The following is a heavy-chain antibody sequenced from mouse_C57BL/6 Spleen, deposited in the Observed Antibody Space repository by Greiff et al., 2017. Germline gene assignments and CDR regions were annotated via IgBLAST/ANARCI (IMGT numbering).Heavy chain of an antibody. CDR1: GFTFSSYG. CDR2: ISSGGSYT. J-gene: IGHJ2*01. D-gene: IGHD1-1*01. Sequence: VQLKESGGDLVKPGGSLKLSCAASGFTFSSYGMSWVRQTPDKRLEWVATISSGGSYTYYPDSVKGRFTISRDNAKNTLYLQMSSLKSEDTAMYYCARPDYYGSSYLDYWGQGTTLTVSS. V-gene: IGHV5-6*01. CDR3: ARPDYYGSSYLDY.